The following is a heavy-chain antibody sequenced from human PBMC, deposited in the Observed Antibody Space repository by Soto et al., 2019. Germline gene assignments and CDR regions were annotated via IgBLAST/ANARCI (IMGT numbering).Heavy chain of an antibody. V-gene: IGHV1-18*01. CDR1: GYTFFSYG. J-gene: IGHJ5*02. Sequence: ASVKVSCKASGYTFFSYGISWVRQAPGQGLEWMGWISNYNGNTNYAQRLQDRVTMTTDTSTRTAYMELRSLRSDDTAVYYCARKSSSSSWFDPWGQGTLVTVSS. CDR3: ARKSSSSSWFDP. D-gene: IGHD6-6*01. CDR2: ISNYNGNT.